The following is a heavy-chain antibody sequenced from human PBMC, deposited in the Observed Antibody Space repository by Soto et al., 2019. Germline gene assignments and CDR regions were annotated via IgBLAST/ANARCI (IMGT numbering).Heavy chain of an antibody. CDR2: IYYSGST. D-gene: IGHD3-16*01. V-gene: IGHV4-39*01. CDR1: GGSITSSSYY. J-gene: IGHJ3*02. CDR3: ARHFGLGGPEDI. Sequence: SETLSLTCTVSGGSITSSSYYWGWIRQPPGKGLEWIGNIYYSGSTYYNPSLKSRVTISVDTSKNQFSLKLSSVTAADTAVYYCARHFGLGGPEDIWGQGTMVTVSS.